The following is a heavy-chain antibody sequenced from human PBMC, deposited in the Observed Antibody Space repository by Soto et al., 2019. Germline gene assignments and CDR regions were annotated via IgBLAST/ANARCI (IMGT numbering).Heavy chain of an antibody. CDR1: GFTFSSYG. J-gene: IGHJ4*02. V-gene: IGHV3-30*18. D-gene: IGHD4-17*01. CDR3: AKDFRQGPTVTTSY. Sequence: GGSLRLSCAASGFTFSSYGMHWVRQAPGKGLEWVAVISYDGSNKYYADSVKGRFTISRDNSKNTLYLQMNSLRAEDTAVYYCAKDFRQGPTVTTSYWGQGTLVTVSS. CDR2: ISYDGSNK.